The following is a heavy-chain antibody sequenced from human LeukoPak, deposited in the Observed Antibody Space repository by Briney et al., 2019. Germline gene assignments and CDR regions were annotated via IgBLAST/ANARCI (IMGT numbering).Heavy chain of an antibody. CDR1: GGSISSSSYY. V-gene: IGHV4-39*01. CDR3: ARTSGRGRAVAGTVDY. D-gene: IGHD6-19*01. J-gene: IGHJ4*02. Sequence: SETLSLTCTVSGGSISSSSYYWGWIRQPPGKGLEWIGSIYYSGSTYYNPSLKSRVTISVDTSKNLFSLKLSSVTAADTAVYYCARTSGRGRAVAGTVDYWGQGTLVTVSS. CDR2: IYYSGST.